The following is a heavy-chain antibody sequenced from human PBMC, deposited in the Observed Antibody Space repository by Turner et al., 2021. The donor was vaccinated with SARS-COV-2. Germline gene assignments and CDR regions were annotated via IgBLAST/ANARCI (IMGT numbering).Heavy chain of an antibody. CDR3: ARWHYFDSSGYYTQAFDI. CDR1: GLPFSSYS. D-gene: IGHD3-22*01. J-gene: IGHJ3*02. Sequence: EVQLVESGGGLVKPGGSLRLSCAASGLPFSSYSMNWVRQAPGKGLEWVSSISSSSSYIYYADAVKGLFTISRDNAKNSLYLQMNSLRAEDTAVYYCARWHYFDSSGYYTQAFDIWGQGTMVTVSS. CDR2: ISSSSSYI. V-gene: IGHV3-21*02.